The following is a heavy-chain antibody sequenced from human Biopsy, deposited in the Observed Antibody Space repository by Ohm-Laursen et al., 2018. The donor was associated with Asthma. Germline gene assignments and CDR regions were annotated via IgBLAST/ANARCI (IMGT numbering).Heavy chain of an antibody. D-gene: IGHD6-13*01. CDR2: INGDGSQK. CDR3: AKHQLVRYLDH. CDR1: GFTFGNFW. Sequence: ETLSLTCAASGFTFGNFWMSWGRQTPGKGLEWVATINGDGSQKSYVDSVTGRFTISRDNSKNSLHLEMNSLRAEDTAVYYCAKHQLVRYLDHWGQGTLVTVSS. V-gene: IGHV3-7*03. J-gene: IGHJ4*02.